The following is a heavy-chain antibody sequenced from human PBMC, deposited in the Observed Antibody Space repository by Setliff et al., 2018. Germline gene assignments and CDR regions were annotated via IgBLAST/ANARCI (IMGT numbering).Heavy chain of an antibody. CDR2: MFWNGGE. D-gene: IGHD6-13*01. J-gene: IGHJ4*02. V-gene: IGHV2-5*01. CDR3: AHRQLGSAAAGASFDF. CDR1: GVSLSASGVG. Sequence: SGPTLVNPGETLTLTCSLSGVSLSASGVGVGWIRQPPGKALEWLALMFWNGGERYNPSLSSRLSIAKDTSRNEVVLTLINLDPLDTATYYCAHRQLGSAAAGASFDFWGRGTLVTVSS.